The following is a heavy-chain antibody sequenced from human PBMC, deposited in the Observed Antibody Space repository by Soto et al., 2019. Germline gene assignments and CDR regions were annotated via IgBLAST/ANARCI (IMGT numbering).Heavy chain of an antibody. D-gene: IGHD5-18*01. CDR1: VYTFTSYG. Sequence: GXSVKVSCKASVYTFTSYGISWVRQAPGQGLEWMGWISAYNGNTNYAQKLQGRVTMTTDTSTSTAYMELRSLRSDDTAVYYCARSMDTAMVTAPYYYYYGMDVWGQGTTVTVSS. CDR3: ARSMDTAMVTAPYYYYYGMDV. CDR2: ISAYNGNT. J-gene: IGHJ6*02. V-gene: IGHV1-18*04.